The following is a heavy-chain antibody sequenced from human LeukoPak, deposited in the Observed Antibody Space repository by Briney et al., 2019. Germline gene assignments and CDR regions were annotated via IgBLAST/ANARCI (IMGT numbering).Heavy chain of an antibody. V-gene: IGHV1-18*01. CDR1: GYTFTSYG. Sequence: ASVKVSCKASGYTFTSYGISWVRQAPGQGLEWMGWISAYNGNTNYAQKLQGRVTMTTDTSTSTAYMELRSLRSDDTAVYYCARDHYYDPWGAFDIWGQGTMVTVSS. CDR3: ARDHYYDPWGAFDI. CDR2: ISAYNGNT. D-gene: IGHD3-22*01. J-gene: IGHJ3*02.